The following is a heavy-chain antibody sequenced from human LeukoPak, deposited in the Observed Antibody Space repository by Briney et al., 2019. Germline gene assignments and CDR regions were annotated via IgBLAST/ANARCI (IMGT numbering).Heavy chain of an antibody. CDR3: AKEGFSGSYYGY. Sequence: GGSLRLSCAASGFTFSIYDMSWVRQAPGKGLEWVAVISYDGSNNYYADSVKGRFTISRDNSKNTLYLQMNSLRAEDTAVYYCAKEGFSGSYYGYWGQGTLVTVSS. J-gene: IGHJ4*02. CDR2: ISYDGSNN. D-gene: IGHD1-26*01. V-gene: IGHV3-30*18. CDR1: GFTFSIYD.